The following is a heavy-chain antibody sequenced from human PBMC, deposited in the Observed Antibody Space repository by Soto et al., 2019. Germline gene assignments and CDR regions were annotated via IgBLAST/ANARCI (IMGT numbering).Heavy chain of an antibody. Sequence: QVQLQESGPGLVKPSETLSLTCSVSGESVSSGYYYWTWIRQPPGKGLEWIGSILSSGRTNYNPSLTSRVSMSVDTSKHQFSLRLTSVGAADTAIYFCARVVRCTRSGCYYLAMDVWGQGTTVTVFS. CDR1: GESVSSGYYY. J-gene: IGHJ6*02. D-gene: IGHD2-15*01. V-gene: IGHV4-61*01. CDR3: ARVVRCTRSGCYYLAMDV. CDR2: ILSSGRT.